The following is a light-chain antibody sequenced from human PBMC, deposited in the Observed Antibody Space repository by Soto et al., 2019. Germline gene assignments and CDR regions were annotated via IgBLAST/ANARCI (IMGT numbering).Light chain of an antibody. J-gene: IGLJ3*02. CDR1: SSDIGTYNL. V-gene: IGLV2-23*01. CDR2: EGI. Sequence: QSALTQPASVSGSPGQSITISCTGTSSDIGTYNLVSWYQHYPGKAPKLMIYEGIKRPSGVSNRFSGSKSGNTAFLTISGLQAEDEADYYCSSYVGNNNLVFGGGTKLTVL. CDR3: SSYVGNNNLV.